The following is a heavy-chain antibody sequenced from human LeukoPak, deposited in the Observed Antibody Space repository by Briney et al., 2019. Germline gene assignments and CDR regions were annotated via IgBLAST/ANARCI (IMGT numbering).Heavy chain of an antibody. CDR3: ARDRPYDSSGYCYVFDY. CDR1: GYSLSSGYY. D-gene: IGHD3-22*01. V-gene: IGHV4-38-2*02. Sequence: SETLSLTCAVSGYSLSSGYYWGWVRPPPGKGLEWIASIYYRGTPYYKATPKSRLTVSRDTSKNQFSLNLNSLTAADTAVYCWARDRPYDSSGYCYVFDYWGQGTLVTVSS. J-gene: IGHJ4*02. CDR2: IYYRGTP.